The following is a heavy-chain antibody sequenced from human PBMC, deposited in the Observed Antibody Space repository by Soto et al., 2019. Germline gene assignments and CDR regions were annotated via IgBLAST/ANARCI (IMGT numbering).Heavy chain of an antibody. Sequence: QVQLVESGGGVVQPGRSLRLSCAASGFTFSSYGMHWVRQAPGKGLEWVAVISYDGSNKYYADSVKGRFTISRDNSKNTLYLQMNSLRAEDTAVYYCAKDRPPYSSSSGCFDYLGQGTLGTGS. CDR3: AKDRPPYSSSSGCFDY. D-gene: IGHD6-6*01. J-gene: IGHJ4*02. V-gene: IGHV3-30*18. CDR2: ISYDGSNK. CDR1: GFTFSSYG.